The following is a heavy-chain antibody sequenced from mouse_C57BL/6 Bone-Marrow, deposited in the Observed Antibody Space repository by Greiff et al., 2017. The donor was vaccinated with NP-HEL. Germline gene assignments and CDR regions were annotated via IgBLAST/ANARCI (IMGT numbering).Heavy chain of an antibody. J-gene: IGHJ1*03. CDR1: GFTFSSYA. CDR2: ISDGGSYT. D-gene: IGHD1-1*01. CDR3: ARDPDCITTSYWYFDV. Sequence: EVKVVESGGGLVKPGGSLKLSCAASGFTFSSYAMSWVRQTPEKRLEWVATISDGGSYTYYPDNVKGRFTISRDNAKNNLYRQMSHLKSEDTAMYYCARDPDCITTSYWYFDVWGTGTTVTVSS. V-gene: IGHV5-4*01.